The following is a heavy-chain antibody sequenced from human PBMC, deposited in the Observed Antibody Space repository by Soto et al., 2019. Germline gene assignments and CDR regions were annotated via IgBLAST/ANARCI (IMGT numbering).Heavy chain of an antibody. V-gene: IGHV3-21*01. CDR1: GFTFSNYG. CDR2: ISTSSGYV. Sequence: GGSLRLSCADSGFTFSNYGFNWVRRAPGRGLKGVSSISTSSGYVYYADSVTGRFTISRGNAKNSVYLEMTALRAEDTAVYYCTRDTFNMMRGVMRGTYYGMDVWGQGTTVTVSS. CDR3: TRDTFNMMRGVMRGTYYGMDV. J-gene: IGHJ6*02. D-gene: IGHD3-10*01.